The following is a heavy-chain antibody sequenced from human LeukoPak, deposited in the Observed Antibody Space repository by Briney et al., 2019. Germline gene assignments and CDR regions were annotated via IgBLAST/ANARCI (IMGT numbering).Heavy chain of an antibody. V-gene: IGHV4-59*08. CDR3: ARHLPSSYCSGGSCFLHWFDP. D-gene: IGHD2-15*01. CDR2: IYYSGST. J-gene: IGHJ5*02. Sequence: SETLSLTCTVSGGSISSYYWNWIRQPPGKGLEWIGYIYYSGSTNYNPSLKSRVTISVDTSKNQFSLKLSSVTAADTAVYYCARHLPSSYCSGGSCFLHWFDPWGQGTLVTVSS. CDR1: GGSISSYY.